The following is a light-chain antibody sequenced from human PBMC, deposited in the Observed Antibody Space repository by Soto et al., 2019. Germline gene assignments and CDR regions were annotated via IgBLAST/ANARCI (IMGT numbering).Light chain of an antibody. CDR1: QSLTNSF. Sequence: EFALTQSPGTLSLSPGERATLSCRASQSLTNSFIAWYQQKPGQAPRLLIYDTSSRASGIPARFSGSGSGTDFTLTISSLEPEDFAVYYCQQRSNWPSITFGQGTRLEIK. CDR2: DTS. CDR3: QQRSNWPSIT. J-gene: IGKJ5*01. V-gene: IGKV3D-20*02.